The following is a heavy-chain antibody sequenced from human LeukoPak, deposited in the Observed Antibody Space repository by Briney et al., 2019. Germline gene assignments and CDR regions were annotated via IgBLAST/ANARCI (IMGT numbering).Heavy chain of an antibody. CDR1: GFTFSRYA. D-gene: IGHD5-18*01. V-gene: IGHV3-23*01. CDR3: AKDGEVVDTTMVISNWFDP. Sequence: HTGGSLRLSCAASGFTFSRYAMSWVRQAPGKGLEWVSAISGSGGSTYYADSVKGRFTISRGNSKNTMYLQMNSLRAEDTAVYYCAKDGEVVDTTMVISNWFDPWGQGTLVTVSS. J-gene: IGHJ5*02. CDR2: ISGSGGST.